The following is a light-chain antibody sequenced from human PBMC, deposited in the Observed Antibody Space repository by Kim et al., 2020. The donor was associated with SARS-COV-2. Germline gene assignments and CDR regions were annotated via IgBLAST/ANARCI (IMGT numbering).Light chain of an antibody. CDR1: NSNIGAGYD. J-gene: IGLJ2*01. CDR2: GNN. Sequence: QSVLTQPPSVSGAPGQRVTISCTGSNSNIGAGYDVHWYQQLPGTAPKLLIYGNNERPSGVPDRFSASKSGASASLAITGLQFEDEADCYCQSHDSKLSGYVFGGGTQLTVL. V-gene: IGLV1-40*01. CDR3: QSHDSKLSGYV.